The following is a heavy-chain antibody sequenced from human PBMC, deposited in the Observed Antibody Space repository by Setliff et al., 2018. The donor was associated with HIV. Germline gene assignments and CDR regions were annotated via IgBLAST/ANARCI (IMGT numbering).Heavy chain of an antibody. CDR2: ISPDGNRY. V-gene: IGHV3-7*03. J-gene: IGHJ5*02. CDR1: GFSFSGFW. CDR3: ARVLLRTNAVYGVVSNRFDP. D-gene: IGHD2-8*01. Sequence: GGSLRLSCAASGFSFSGFWMSWARQAPGKGLEWVASISPDGNRYHCVGSVKGRFTASRDNAKTSLYLQMNSLRAEDTAMYYCARVLLRTNAVYGVVSNRFDPWGQGTLVTVSS.